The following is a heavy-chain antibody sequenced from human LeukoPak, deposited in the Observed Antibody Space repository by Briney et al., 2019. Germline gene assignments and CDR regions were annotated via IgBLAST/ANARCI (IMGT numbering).Heavy chain of an antibody. CDR1: GFILSDYD. J-gene: IGHJ5*02. Sequence: GRSLRLSCAASGFILSDYDINWVRQAPGKGLEWVSYVSSSGNIIYYADSVKGRSTISRDNAKNSLYLQMSSLRADDTAVYYCARGQWQFDLWGQGTLVTVSS. CDR2: VSSSGNII. CDR3: ARGQWQFDL. D-gene: IGHD6-19*01. V-gene: IGHV3-48*03.